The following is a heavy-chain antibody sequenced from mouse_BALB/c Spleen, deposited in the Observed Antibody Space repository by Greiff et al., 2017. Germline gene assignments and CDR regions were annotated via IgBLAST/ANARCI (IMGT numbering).Heavy chain of an antibody. V-gene: IGHV5-12-1*01. CDR2: ISSGGGST. Sequence: EVQGVESGGGLVKPGGSLKFSCAASGFAFSSYDMSWVRQTPEKRLEWVAYISSGGGSTYYPDTVKGRFTISRDNAKNTLYLQMSSLKSEDTAMYYCARPFYGNPRRNYFDDWGQGTTLTVSS. CDR3: ARPFYGNPRRNYFDD. J-gene: IGHJ2*01. CDR1: GFAFSSYD. D-gene: IGHD2-10*01.